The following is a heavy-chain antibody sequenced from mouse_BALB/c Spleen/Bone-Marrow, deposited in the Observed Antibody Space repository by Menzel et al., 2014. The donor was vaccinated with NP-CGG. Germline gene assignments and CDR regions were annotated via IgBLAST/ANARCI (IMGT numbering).Heavy chain of an antibody. V-gene: IGHV5-6-2*01. CDR1: GFTFSSHY. Sequence: DVKLVESGGGLVKLGGSLKLSCAASGFTFSSHYMSWVRQTPEKRLELVAAIISNGGGTYYPDTMKGRFIISRDNAKNTLYLQMSSLKSEDTALYYCARRGISTSEGVGAMDNWGQGTSVTVSS. CDR3: ARRGISTSEGVGAMDN. J-gene: IGHJ4*01. CDR2: IISNGGGT. D-gene: IGHD1-1*01.